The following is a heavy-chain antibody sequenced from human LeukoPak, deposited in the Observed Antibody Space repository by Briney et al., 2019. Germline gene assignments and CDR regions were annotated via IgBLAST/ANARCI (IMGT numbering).Heavy chain of an antibody. CDR3: ARGGYYYDSKDY. V-gene: IGHV4-59*10. Sequence: SETLSLTCAVYGGSFSSYYWSWIRQPAGKGLEWIGRIYTSGSTNYNPSLKSRVTMSVDTSKKQFSLKLSSVTAADTAVYYCARGGYYYDSKDYWGQGTLVTVSS. D-gene: IGHD3-22*01. CDR2: IYTSGST. CDR1: GGSFSSYY. J-gene: IGHJ4*02.